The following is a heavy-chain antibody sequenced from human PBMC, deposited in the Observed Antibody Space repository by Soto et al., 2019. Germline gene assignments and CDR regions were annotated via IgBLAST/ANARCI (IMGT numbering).Heavy chain of an antibody. CDR2: INPANGNT. Sequence: QVQLAQSGAEERKPGASVKVSCEATGYTFTAYAMHWVRQAPGQSLEWMGWINPANGNTRYSQKFQGRLNITSDTSANTVYMELSSLTSEDTAMYYCTRSAISPYGGLIGPFDYWGQGNLVTVSS. V-gene: IGHV1-3*05. D-gene: IGHD3-16*02. CDR3: TRSAISPYGGLIGPFDY. J-gene: IGHJ4*02. CDR1: GYTFTAYA.